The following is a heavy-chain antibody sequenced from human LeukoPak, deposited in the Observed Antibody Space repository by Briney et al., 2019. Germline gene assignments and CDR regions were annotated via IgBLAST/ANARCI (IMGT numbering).Heavy chain of an antibody. V-gene: IGHV3-21*01. J-gene: IGHJ5*02. Sequence: GGSLRLSCAASGFTFSSYSMNWVRQAPGKGLEWVSSISSSSYIYYADSVKGRFTISRDNAKNSLYLQMNSLRAEDTAVYYCARDPYGSGSNNWFDPWGQGTLVTVSS. CDR1: GFTFSSYS. D-gene: IGHD3-10*01. CDR3: ARDPYGSGSNNWFDP. CDR2: ISSSSYI.